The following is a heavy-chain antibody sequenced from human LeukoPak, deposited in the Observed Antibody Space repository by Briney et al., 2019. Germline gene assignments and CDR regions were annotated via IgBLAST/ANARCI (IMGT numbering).Heavy chain of an antibody. J-gene: IGHJ4*02. Sequence: PSETLSLTCTVSGGSVSDYYWSWIRQSPGKGLEWIGYIYYTGSTSYNPSLKSRVTISADTPKNQFSLKLSSVTAADTAMYYCATRKLGNDYWGQGTLVTVSS. CDR1: GGSVSDYY. CDR3: ATRKLGNDY. D-gene: IGHD7-27*01. V-gene: IGHV4-59*02. CDR2: IYYTGST.